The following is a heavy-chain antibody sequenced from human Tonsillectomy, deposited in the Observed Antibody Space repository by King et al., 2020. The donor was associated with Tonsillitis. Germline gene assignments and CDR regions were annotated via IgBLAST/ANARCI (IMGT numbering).Heavy chain of an antibody. J-gene: IGHJ6*02. Sequence: DVQLVESGGGLVQPGGSLRISCAASGFTFSSYWMIWVRPAPGKGLEWVANIKQDGSEKYYVDTVKGRVTISIDNAKNSLYLQKKSLRAEDTAVYYCARDRGITIYYYYGMDVWGQGTTVTVSS. CDR3: ARDRGITIYYYYGMDV. D-gene: IGHD3-9*01. V-gene: IGHV3-7*01. CDR2: IKQDGSEK. CDR1: GFTFSSYW.